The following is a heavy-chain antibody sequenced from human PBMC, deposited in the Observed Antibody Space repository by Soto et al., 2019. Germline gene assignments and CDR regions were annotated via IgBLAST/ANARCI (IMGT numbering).Heavy chain of an antibody. CDR2: ISYDGSNK. CDR3: AKGVGGNYDYIWGSYRPPWA. CDR1: GFTFSSYG. J-gene: IGHJ5*02. D-gene: IGHD3-16*02. V-gene: IGHV3-30*18. Sequence: GGSLRLSCAASGFTFSSYGMHWVRQAPGKGLEWVAVISYDGSNKYYADSVKGRFTISRDNSKNTLYLQMNSLRAEDTAVYYCAKGVGGNYDYIWGSYRPPWAWGQGTLVTVSS.